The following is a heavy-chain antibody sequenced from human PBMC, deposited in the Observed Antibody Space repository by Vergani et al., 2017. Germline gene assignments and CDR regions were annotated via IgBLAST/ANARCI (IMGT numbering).Heavy chain of an antibody. CDR3: ARDRVGATKSIDY. D-gene: IGHD1-26*01. J-gene: IGHJ4*02. Sequence: QLQLQESGPGLVKPSETLSLTCTVSGGSISSSSYYWGWIRQPPGKGLEWIGSIYYSGSTYYNPSLKSRVTISVDTAKNQCSLKLSSVTAADTAVYYCARDRVGATKSIDYWGQGTLVTVSS. CDR2: IYYSGST. CDR1: GGSISSSSYY. V-gene: IGHV4-39*07.